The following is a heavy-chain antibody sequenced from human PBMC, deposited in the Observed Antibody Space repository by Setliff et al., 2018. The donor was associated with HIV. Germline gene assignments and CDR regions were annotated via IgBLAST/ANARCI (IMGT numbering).Heavy chain of an antibody. CDR3: ALPYCSGGNCWSSASLPPAGWFDS. J-gene: IGHJ5*01. Sequence: SVKVSCKASGGTFSSYVIRWVRQAPGQGPEWMGGIIPMYGVTNYAQKFQGRVTITTDDSTSTAYMELSSLRSEDTAVYYCALPYCSGGNCWSSASLPPAGWFDSWGQGTLVTVSS. D-gene: IGHD2-15*01. CDR1: GGTFSSYV. V-gene: IGHV1-69*05. CDR2: IIPMYGVT.